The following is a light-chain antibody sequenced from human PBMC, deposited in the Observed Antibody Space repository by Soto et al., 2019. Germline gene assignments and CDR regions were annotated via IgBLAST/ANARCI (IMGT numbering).Light chain of an antibody. Sequence: NELTQSPSTLSVSTGERATHYCRASESVSSHLAWYQQKPGLAPGLLICGASTRATVIPARFSGSGSGTEFTLTISSLQSEDFAVYYCQQYHPRYTWGQGTKGE. J-gene: IGKJ2*01. V-gene: IGKV3-15*01. CDR1: ESVSSH. CDR3: QQYHPRYT. CDR2: GAS.